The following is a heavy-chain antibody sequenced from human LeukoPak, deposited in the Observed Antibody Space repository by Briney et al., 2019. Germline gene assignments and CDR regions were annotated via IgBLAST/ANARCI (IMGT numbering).Heavy chain of an antibody. Sequence: PSETLSPTCSVSGGAIISYYWSWIRQPAGKGPEWIGRIYPTGNTDYNPSLKTRVTMSTDLSKKQFSLRLRSVTAADTAVYYCARLKFYDSTGYSPGDYMDVWGKGTAVTVSS. D-gene: IGHD3-22*01. V-gene: IGHV4-4*07. J-gene: IGHJ6*03. CDR1: GGAIISYY. CDR3: ARLKFYDSTGYSPGDYMDV. CDR2: IYPTGNT.